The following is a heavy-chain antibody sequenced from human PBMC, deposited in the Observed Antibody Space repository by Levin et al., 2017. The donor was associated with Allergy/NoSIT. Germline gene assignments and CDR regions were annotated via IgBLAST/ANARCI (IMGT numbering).Heavy chain of an antibody. V-gene: IGHV1-18*01. CDR2: ISAYNGNT. CDR3: AALLNDNWKGAFDI. J-gene: IGHJ3*02. D-gene: IGHD1-20*01. Sequence: ASVKVSCKASGYTFTSYGISWVRQAPGQGLEWMGWISAYNGNTNYAQKLQGRVTMTTDTSTSTAYMELRSLRSDDTAVYYCAALLNDNWKGAFDIWGQGTMVTVSS. CDR1: GYTFTSYG.